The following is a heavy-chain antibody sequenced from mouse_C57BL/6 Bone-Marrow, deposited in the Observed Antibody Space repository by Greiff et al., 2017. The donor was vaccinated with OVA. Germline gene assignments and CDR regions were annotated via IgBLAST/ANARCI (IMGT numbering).Heavy chain of an antibody. CDR2: ISDGGSYT. Sequence: EVQRVESGGGLVKPGGSLKLSCAASGFTFSSYAMSWVRQTPEKRLEWVATISDGGSYTYYPDNVKGRFTISRDNAENNLYLQMSHLKSEDTAMYYCARDLITTVVATYDYWGQGTTLTVSS. CDR1: GFTFSSYA. D-gene: IGHD1-1*01. CDR3: ARDLITTVVATYDY. J-gene: IGHJ2*01. V-gene: IGHV5-4*01.